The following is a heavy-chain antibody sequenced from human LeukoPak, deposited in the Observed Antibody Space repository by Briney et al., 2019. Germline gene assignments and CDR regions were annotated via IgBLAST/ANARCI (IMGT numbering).Heavy chain of an antibody. CDR3: ARDSGWWRFDF. CDR1: GLNFSSRW. Sequence: PGGSLRLSCAASGLNFSSRWMNWVRQAPWQGLEWVASIKEDGSEKHYVDSVKGRFTISRDNGKNSLYLQMNSLRAKDTAVYYCARDSGWWRFDFWGQGTLVTDSS. J-gene: IGHJ4*02. CDR2: IKEDGSEK. V-gene: IGHV3-7*03. D-gene: IGHD6-13*01.